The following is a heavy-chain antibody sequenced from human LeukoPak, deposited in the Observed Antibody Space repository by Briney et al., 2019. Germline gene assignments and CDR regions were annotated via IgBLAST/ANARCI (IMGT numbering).Heavy chain of an antibody. CDR1: GGSISSYY. Sequence: SETLSLTCTVSGGSISSYYWSWIGQPPGKGLEWIGYIHYSGSTNYNPSLKSRVTISVDTSKNQFSLKLSSVTAADTALYYCARHQVCATVITSYGMDVWGQGTTVTVSS. CDR3: ARHQVCATVITSYGMDV. J-gene: IGHJ6*02. D-gene: IGHD4-11*01. V-gene: IGHV4-59*08. CDR2: IHYSGST.